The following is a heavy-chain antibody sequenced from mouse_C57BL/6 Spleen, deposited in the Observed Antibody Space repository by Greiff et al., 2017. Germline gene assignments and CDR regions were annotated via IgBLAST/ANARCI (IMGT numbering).Heavy chain of an antibody. D-gene: IGHD4-1*01. CDR2: IWSDGST. Sequence: VQRVESGPGLVAPSQSLSITCTVSGFSLTSDGVHWVRQPPGKGLEWLVVIWSDGSTTYNSALKSRLSISKDNSKSQVFLKMNSLQTDDTAMYYCARHGNWDWYFDVWGTGTTVTVSS. J-gene: IGHJ1*03. CDR1: GFSLTSDG. V-gene: IGHV2-6-1*01. CDR3: ARHGNWDWYFDV.